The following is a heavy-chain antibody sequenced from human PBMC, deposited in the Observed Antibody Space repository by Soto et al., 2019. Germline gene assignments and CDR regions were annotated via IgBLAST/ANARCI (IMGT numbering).Heavy chain of an antibody. CDR3: AGVYDSSGYFRLDY. CDR2: IIPIFGTA. D-gene: IGHD3-22*01. V-gene: IGHV1-69*13. J-gene: IGHJ4*02. CDR1: GGTFSSYA. Sequence: SVKVSCKASGGTFSSYAISWVRQAPGQGLEWMGGIIPIFGTANYAQKFQGRVTITADESTSTAYMELSSLRSEDTAVYYCAGVYDSSGYFRLDYWGRGTLVTVSS.